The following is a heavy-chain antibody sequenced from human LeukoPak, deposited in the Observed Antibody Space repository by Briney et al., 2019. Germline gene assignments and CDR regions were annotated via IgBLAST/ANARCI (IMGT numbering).Heavy chain of an antibody. CDR2: ISYDETNK. J-gene: IGHJ4*02. D-gene: IGHD3-22*01. Sequence: PGVSLRHSCAASGFTFSSYAMHWVRQAPGKGLEWVAVISYDETNKYYADSVKGRFTISRDNSKNTLYLQMNSLRAEDTAVYYCAKSSYYDSSGYYREYYFDYWGQGTLVTVSS. CDR1: GFTFSSYA. V-gene: IGHV3-30-3*02. CDR3: AKSSYYDSSGYYREYYFDY.